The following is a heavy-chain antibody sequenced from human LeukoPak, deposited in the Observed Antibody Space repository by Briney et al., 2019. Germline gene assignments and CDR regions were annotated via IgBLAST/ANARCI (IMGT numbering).Heavy chain of an antibody. CDR3: ARGHRRYSSSWYPMGY. CDR1: GYTFTSYD. D-gene: IGHD6-13*01. J-gene: IGHJ4*02. Sequence: ASVKVSCKASGYTFTSYDINWVRQATGQGLEWMGWMNPNSGNTGYAQKFQGRVTMTRNTSLSTAYMELSSLRSEDTAVYYCARGHRRYSSSWYPMGYWGQGTLVTVSS. V-gene: IGHV1-8*01. CDR2: MNPNSGNT.